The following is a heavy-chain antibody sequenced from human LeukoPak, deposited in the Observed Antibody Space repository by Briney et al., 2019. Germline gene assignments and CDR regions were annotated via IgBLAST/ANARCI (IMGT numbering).Heavy chain of an antibody. D-gene: IGHD2-15*01. Sequence: GGSLRLSCAASGFXFSSYSXXWVXXAPXKXXEXVSXISSSSSYIYYADSVKGRFTISRDNSKNTLLLQMNSLRADDTALYYCAKEMKSGGWPLDSWGQGALVIVSS. CDR2: ISSSSSYI. V-gene: IGHV3-21*04. CDR3: AKEMKSGGWPLDS. J-gene: IGHJ4*02. CDR1: GFXFSSYS.